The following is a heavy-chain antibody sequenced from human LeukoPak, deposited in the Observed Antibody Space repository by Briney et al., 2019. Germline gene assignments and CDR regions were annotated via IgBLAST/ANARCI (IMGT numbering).Heavy chain of an antibody. CDR2: INHSGST. J-gene: IGHJ3*02. Sequence: PSETLSLTCAVYGGSFSGYYWSWIRQPPGKGLEWIGEINHSGSTNYNPPLKSRVPISVDTSKNQFSLKLSSVTAADTAVYYCAREGGGYSYGPTDAFDIWGQGTMVTVSS. CDR3: AREGGGYSYGPTDAFDI. V-gene: IGHV4-34*01. D-gene: IGHD5-18*01. CDR1: GGSFSGYY.